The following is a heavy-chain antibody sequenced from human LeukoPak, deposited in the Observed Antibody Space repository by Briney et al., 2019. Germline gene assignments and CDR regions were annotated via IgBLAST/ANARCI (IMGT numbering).Heavy chain of an antibody. Sequence: SETLSLTCTVSGGSITSSRYYWAWIRQPPGKGLEWIGAVYSRGSPYYNPSLQSRVTISVDTSKNQFSLKLSSVTAADTAVYYCARRRSTLSDYGSGSYLDYWGQGTLVTVSS. J-gene: IGHJ4*02. V-gene: IGHV4-39*01. CDR1: GGSITSSRYY. CDR3: ARRRSTLSDYGSGSYLDY. CDR2: VYSRGSP. D-gene: IGHD3-10*01.